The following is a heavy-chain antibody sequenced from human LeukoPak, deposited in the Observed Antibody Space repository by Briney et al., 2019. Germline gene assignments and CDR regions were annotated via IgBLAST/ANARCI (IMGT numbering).Heavy chain of an antibody. J-gene: IGHJ4*02. Sequence: SGKVCCKASGGTFSNYAISWVRQAPGHGLEWMGGIIPIFGTANYAQKFQGRVTITTDESTSTAYMELSSLRSEDTAVYYCSRNDVAVAGPFDYWGQGTLVTVSS. CDR2: IIPIFGTA. V-gene: IGHV1-69*05. D-gene: IGHD6-19*01. CDR3: SRNDVAVAGPFDY. CDR1: GGTFSNYA.